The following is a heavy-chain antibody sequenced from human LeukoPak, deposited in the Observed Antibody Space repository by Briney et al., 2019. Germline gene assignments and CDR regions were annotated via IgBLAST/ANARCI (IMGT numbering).Heavy chain of an antibody. CDR2: IIPIFGTA. V-gene: IGHV1-69*13. J-gene: IGHJ6*03. CDR1: GGTFSSYA. Sequence: ASVKVSCKASGGTFSSYAISWVRQAPGQGLEWMGGIIPIFGTANYAQKFQGRVTITADESTSTAYMELSSLRSEDTAVYYCARGRSGSSHYYYYYMDVRGKGTTVTISS. CDR3: ARGRSGSSHYYYYYMDV. D-gene: IGHD1-26*01.